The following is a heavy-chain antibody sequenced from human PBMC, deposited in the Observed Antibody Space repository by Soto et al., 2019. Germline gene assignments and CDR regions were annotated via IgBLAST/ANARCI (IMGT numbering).Heavy chain of an antibody. CDR2: FYCDDDK. J-gene: IGHJ4*02. CDR1: GFSLTTTEVA. D-gene: IGHD6-13*01. CDR3: AHREPIATGAFDY. Sequence: QITLKESGPSLVNPTQSLTLTCSFYGFSLTTTEVAVGWSRPPQGKALEWLALFYCDDDKRYGPSLKSSLTIAKDTDNTQGVITLTNVLAEDTATYFGAHREPIATGAFDYWWQGILVTVSS. V-gene: IGHV2-5*05.